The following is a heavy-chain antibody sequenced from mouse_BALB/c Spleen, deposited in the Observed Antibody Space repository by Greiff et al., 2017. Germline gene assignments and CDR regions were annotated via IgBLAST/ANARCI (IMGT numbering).Heavy chain of an antibody. V-gene: IGHV5-4*02. Sequence: EVMLVESGGGLVKPGGSLKLSCAASGFTFSDYYMYWVRQTPEKRLEWVATISDGGSYTYYPDSVKGRFTISRDNAKNNLYLQMSSLKSEDTAMYYYSSSSYGALDYWGQGTSVTVSS. J-gene: IGHJ4*01. CDR1: GFTFSDYY. D-gene: IGHD1-1*01. CDR3: SSSSYGALDY. CDR2: ISDGGSYT.